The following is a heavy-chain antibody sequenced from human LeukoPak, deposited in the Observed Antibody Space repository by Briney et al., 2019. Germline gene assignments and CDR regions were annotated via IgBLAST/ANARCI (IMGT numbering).Heavy chain of an antibody. CDR3: ARDKWVATLYYGMDV. J-gene: IGHJ6*02. CDR2: IYSGGST. D-gene: IGHD5-12*01. Sequence: GGSLRLSCAVSGFSFSSYGMTWVRQAPGKGLEWVSVIYSGGSTYYADSVKGRFTISRDNSKNTLYLQMNSLRAEDTAVYYCARDKWVATLYYGMDVWGQGTTVTVSS. V-gene: IGHV3-53*01. CDR1: GFSFSSYG.